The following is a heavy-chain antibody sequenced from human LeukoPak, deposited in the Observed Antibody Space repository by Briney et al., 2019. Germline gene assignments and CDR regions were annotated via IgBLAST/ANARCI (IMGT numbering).Heavy chain of an antibody. D-gene: IGHD1-26*01. J-gene: IGHJ4*02. Sequence: PSETLPLTCTVSGGSISSYYWSWIRQPPGKGLEWIGYIYYSGSTNYNPSLKSRVTISVDTSKNQFSLKLSSVTAADTAVYYCARGGGATGYFDYWGQGTLVTVSS. CDR3: ARGGGATGYFDY. CDR2: IYYSGST. CDR1: GGSISSYY. V-gene: IGHV4-59*01.